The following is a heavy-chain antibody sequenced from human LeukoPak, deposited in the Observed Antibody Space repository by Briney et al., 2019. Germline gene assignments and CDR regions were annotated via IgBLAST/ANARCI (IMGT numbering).Heavy chain of an antibody. V-gene: IGHV4-34*01. Sequence: PSETLSLTCAVYGGSFSGYYWSWIRQPPGKGLEWIGEINHSGSTNYNPSLKSRVTISVDTSKNQFSLKLSSVIAADTAVYYCARTPAYGSGSYRSNYYYYGMDVWGQRTTVTVSS. CDR1: GGSFSGYY. CDR3: ARTPAYGSGSYRSNYYYYGMDV. D-gene: IGHD3-10*01. CDR2: INHSGST. J-gene: IGHJ6*02.